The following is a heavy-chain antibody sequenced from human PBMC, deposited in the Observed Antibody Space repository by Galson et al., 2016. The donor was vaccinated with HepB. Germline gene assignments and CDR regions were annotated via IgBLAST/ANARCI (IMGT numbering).Heavy chain of an antibody. CDR2: IYHNGRT. J-gene: IGHJ5*01. CDR3: ARVGVTSGWLTATVNHFDS. CDR1: DGSASTYY. Sequence: ETLSLTCTVTDGSASTYYWSWLRQTPGKGLEWIGYIYHNGRTESNPSLKSRVTMSVDTSKNQFSLKLTSVTAADMAVYYCARVGVTSGWLTATVNHFDSWGQGTLVTVSS. V-gene: IGHV4-59*02. D-gene: IGHD6-19*01.